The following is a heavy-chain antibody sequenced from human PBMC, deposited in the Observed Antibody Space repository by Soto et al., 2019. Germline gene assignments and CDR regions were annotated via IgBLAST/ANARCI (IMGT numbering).Heavy chain of an antibody. Sequence: VQLLESGGGLVQPGGSLRLSCAASGFTFSSYAMSWVRQAPGKGLEWVSAISGSGGSTYYADSVKGRFTISRDNSKNTLDLQMNSLRAEDTAVYYCAKYPCRSTSCYLRSGWSPLDYWGPGILVTVSS. CDR1: GFTFSSYA. CDR3: AKYPCRSTSCYLRSGWSPLDY. D-gene: IGHD2-2*01. CDR2: ISGSGGST. J-gene: IGHJ4*02. V-gene: IGHV3-23*01.